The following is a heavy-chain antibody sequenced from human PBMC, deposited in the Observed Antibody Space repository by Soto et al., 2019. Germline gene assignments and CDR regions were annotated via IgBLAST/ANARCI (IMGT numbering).Heavy chain of an antibody. CDR2: IDPSDSYT. Sequence: PGESLKISCKGSGYSFTSYWISWVRQMPGKGLEWMGRIDPSDSYTNYSPSFQGHVTISADKSISTAYLQWSSLKASDTAMYYCATSVYCSAGRWYGGYYYYYCMDDWGQGTMVTVSS. D-gene: IGHD2-15*01. CDR1: GYSFTSYW. J-gene: IGHJ6*02. V-gene: IGHV5-10-1*01. CDR3: ATSVYCSAGRWYGGYYYYYCMDD.